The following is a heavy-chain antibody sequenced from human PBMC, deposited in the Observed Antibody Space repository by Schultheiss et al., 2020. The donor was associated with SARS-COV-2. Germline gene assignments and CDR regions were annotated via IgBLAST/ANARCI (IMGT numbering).Heavy chain of an antibody. Sequence: KVSCKASGYTFTSYGISWVRQMPGKGLEWMGRIDPSDSYTNYSPSFQGHVTISADKSISTAYLQWSSLKASDTAMYYCASQSVPGYYGMDVWGQGTTVTVSS. CDR3: ASQSVPGYYGMDV. CDR1: GYTFTSYG. V-gene: IGHV5-10-1*01. J-gene: IGHJ6*02. CDR2: IDPSDSYT.